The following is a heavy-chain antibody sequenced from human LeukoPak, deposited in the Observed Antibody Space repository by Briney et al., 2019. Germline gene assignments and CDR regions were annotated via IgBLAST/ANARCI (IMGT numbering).Heavy chain of an antibody. Sequence: ASVKVSCKASGYTFTSYGISWVRQAPGQGLEWMGWISAYNGNTNYAQKLQGRVTMTTDTSTSTAYIELRSLRSDDTAVYYCARVLILIFSGWYGFDYWGQGTLVTVSS. D-gene: IGHD6-13*01. V-gene: IGHV1-18*01. CDR1: GYTFTSYG. CDR3: ARVLILIFSGWYGFDY. CDR2: ISAYNGNT. J-gene: IGHJ4*02.